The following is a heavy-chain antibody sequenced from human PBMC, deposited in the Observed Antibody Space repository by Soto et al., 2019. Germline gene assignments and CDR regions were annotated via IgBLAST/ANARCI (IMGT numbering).Heavy chain of an antibody. Sequence: SETLSLTCTVSGGSISTSSYYWGWIRQPPGKGLEWIGGIYYSGSTYYNPSLKSRVTISVDTSKNQFSLKLSSATAADTAVYYCARDYDSSGDYWGQGTLVTVS. CDR1: GGSISTSSYY. CDR2: IYYSGST. J-gene: IGHJ4*02. CDR3: ARDYDSSGDY. V-gene: IGHV4-39*01. D-gene: IGHD3-22*01.